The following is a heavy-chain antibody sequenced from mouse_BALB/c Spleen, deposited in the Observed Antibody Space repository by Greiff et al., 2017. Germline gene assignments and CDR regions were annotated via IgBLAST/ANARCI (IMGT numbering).Heavy chain of an antibody. Sequence: QVQLLQSGPGLVAPSQSLSITCTASGFSLTSYGVSWVRQPPGKGLEWLGVIRGDGSSTYHSALISRLSISKDNSKSHVILKLNSLQTDDTATYYCDKRLRLRGWFAYWGQGTLVTVSA. CDR1: GFSLTSYG. CDR2: IRGDGSS. CDR3: DKRLRLRGWFAY. V-gene: IGHV2-3*01. D-gene: IGHD1-2*01. J-gene: IGHJ3*01.